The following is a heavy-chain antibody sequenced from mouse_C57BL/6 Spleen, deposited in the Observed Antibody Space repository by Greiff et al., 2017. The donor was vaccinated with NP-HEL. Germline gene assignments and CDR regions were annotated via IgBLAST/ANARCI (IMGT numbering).Heavy chain of an antibody. CDR1: GYTFTSYW. CDR3: ARQGTSSYYAMDY. J-gene: IGHJ4*01. CDR2: IHPNSGST. V-gene: IGHV1-64*01. D-gene: IGHD1-1*01. Sequence: VQLQQSGAELVKPGASVKLSCKASGYTFTSYWMHWVKQRPGQGLEWIGMIHPNSGSTNYNEKFKSKATLTVDKSSSTAYMQLSSLTSEDSAVYYCARQGTSSYYAMDYWGQGTSVTVSS.